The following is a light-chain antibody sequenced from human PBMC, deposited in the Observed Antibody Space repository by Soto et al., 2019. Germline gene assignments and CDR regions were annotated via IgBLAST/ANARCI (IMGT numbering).Light chain of an antibody. Sequence: QSVLTQPASVSGSPGQSITISCTGTSSDVGGFNYVSWYQQHPGKAPKLMIFDVSSRPTGVSNRFSGSKSGNTASLTISGLQAEDEADYHCSSSTSSSTLVLFGGGTKVTVL. V-gene: IGLV2-14*01. CDR3: SSSTSSSTLVL. CDR2: DVS. J-gene: IGLJ2*01. CDR1: SSDVGGFNY.